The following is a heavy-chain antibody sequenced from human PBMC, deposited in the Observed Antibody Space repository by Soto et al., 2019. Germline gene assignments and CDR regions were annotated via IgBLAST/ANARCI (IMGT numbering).Heavy chain of an antibody. CDR2: IYHSGGT. V-gene: IGHV4-30-2*01. CDR3: ARWIGGGSHGFDI. J-gene: IGHJ3*02. CDR1: GGSISSGGYS. Sequence: SETLSLTCAVSGGSISSGGYSWSWIRQPPGKGLEWIGYIYHSGGTYYNPSLKSRVTISVDRSKNQFSLKLSSVTAADTAVYYCARWIGGGSHGFDIWGQGTMVTVSS. D-gene: IGHD3-16*01.